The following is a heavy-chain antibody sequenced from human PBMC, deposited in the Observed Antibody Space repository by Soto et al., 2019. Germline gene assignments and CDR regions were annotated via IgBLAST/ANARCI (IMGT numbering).Heavy chain of an antibody. CDR2: ISDRGDTT. Sequence: PVGSRRLSCAASGFTISSNAMYWVRQAPGKGLEWVSAISDRGDTTHYADSVKGRFTISRDTSKNTLYLQLNTLRADDTAVYYCAKDKPGTTSFDCWGQGTLVTVSS. D-gene: IGHD1-1*01. CDR1: GFTISSNA. CDR3: AKDKPGTTSFDC. V-gene: IGHV3-23*01. J-gene: IGHJ4*02.